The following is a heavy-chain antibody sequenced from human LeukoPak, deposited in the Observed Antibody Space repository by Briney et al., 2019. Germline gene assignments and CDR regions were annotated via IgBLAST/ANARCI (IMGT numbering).Heavy chain of an antibody. CDR2: INHSGST. D-gene: IGHD5-12*01. V-gene: IGHV4-34*01. CDR1: GGSFSGYY. J-gene: IGHJ4*02. CDR3: ARGHNLSGYDLTTYFDY. Sequence: SETLSLTCAVYGGSFSGYYWSWIRQPPGKGLEWIGEINHSGSTNYNPSLKSRVTISVDTSKTQFSLKLSSVTAADTAVYYCARGHNLSGYDLTTYFDYWGQGTLVTVSS.